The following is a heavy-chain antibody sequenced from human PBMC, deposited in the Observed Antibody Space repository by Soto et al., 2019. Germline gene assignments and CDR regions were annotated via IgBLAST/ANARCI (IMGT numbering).Heavy chain of an antibody. V-gene: IGHV1-18*04. Sequence: ASVKVSCKASGYTFTSYGISWVRQAPGQGLEWMGWISAYNGNTNYAQKLQGRVTMTTDTSTSTAYMELRSLRSDDTAVYYCASRYGYDSSGYYPFDPWGQGTLVTVSS. CDR1: GYTFTSYG. D-gene: IGHD3-22*01. J-gene: IGHJ5*02. CDR3: ASRYGYDSSGYYPFDP. CDR2: ISAYNGNT.